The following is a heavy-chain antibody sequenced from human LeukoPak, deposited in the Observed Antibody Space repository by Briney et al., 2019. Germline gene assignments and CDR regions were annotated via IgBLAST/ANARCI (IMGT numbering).Heavy chain of an antibody. V-gene: IGHV1-2*02. D-gene: IGHD3-16*01. J-gene: IGHJ6*03. Sequence: ASVTVSCKASGYTFTSYGINWVRQAPGQGLEWMGWINPNSGGTNYAQEFQGGVTMTRDTSISTAYMELRWLTSDDTAVYYCARGGMGTYYFYMDVWGKGTTVTVSS. CDR1: GYTFTSYG. CDR2: INPNSGGT. CDR3: ARGGMGTYYFYMDV.